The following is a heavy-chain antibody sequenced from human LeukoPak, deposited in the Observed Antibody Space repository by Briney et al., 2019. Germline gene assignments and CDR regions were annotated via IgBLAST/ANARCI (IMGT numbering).Heavy chain of an antibody. CDR2: IFNSGNT. Sequence: SETLSLTCTVSGGSISSSKYYWGWIRQPPGKGLEWIGTIFNSGNTHYNPSLKSRVTMSVDTSKNQFSLKLSSVTAADTAVYYCARDGLSTSYCSGGSCYYSWFDPWGQGTLVTVSS. D-gene: IGHD2-15*01. CDR1: GGSISSSKYY. V-gene: IGHV4-39*07. CDR3: ARDGLSTSYCSGGSCYYSWFDP. J-gene: IGHJ5*02.